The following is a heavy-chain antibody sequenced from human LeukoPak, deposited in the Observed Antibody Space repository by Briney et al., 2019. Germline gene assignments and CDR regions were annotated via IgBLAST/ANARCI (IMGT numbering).Heavy chain of an antibody. J-gene: IGHJ4*02. CDR3: ARGWLAETTVVTPYNY. Sequence: ASVKVSCKASRGTFSSYDISWVRQAPGQGLEWMGGITPIFGTAKYAQKFQGRVTITAVESMSTAYMELSSLRSEDTAVYYCARGWLAETTVVTPYNYWGQGTLVTVSS. CDR1: RGTFSSYD. D-gene: IGHD4-23*01. CDR2: ITPIFGTA. V-gene: IGHV1-69*13.